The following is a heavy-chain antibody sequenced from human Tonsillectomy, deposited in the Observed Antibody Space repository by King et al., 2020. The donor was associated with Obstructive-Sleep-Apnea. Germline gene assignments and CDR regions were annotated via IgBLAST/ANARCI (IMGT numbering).Heavy chain of an antibody. CDR1: GFPFSNYA. CDR2: ISSNGGST. Sequence: VQLVESGGGLVQPGGSLRLSCAASGFPFSNYAMHWVRQAPWKGLEYVSAISSNGGSTYYANSVKDRFTISRDNSKNTLSLQMGSLRAEDMAVYYCARDSERTDYGDYLHWYFDLWGRGTLVTVSS. J-gene: IGHJ2*01. CDR3: ARDSERTDYGDYLHWYFDL. D-gene: IGHD4-17*01. V-gene: IGHV3-64*01.